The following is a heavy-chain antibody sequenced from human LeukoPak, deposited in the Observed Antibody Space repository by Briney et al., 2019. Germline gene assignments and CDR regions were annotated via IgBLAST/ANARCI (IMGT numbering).Heavy chain of an antibody. Sequence: GGSLRLSCAASGFTFSSYGMHWVRQAPGKGLEWVTLIYYDGSKEYYADSVKGRFTISRDNSKNTLYLQMNSLRVEDTAVYYCAKDCGYSNYAFGLWGQGTMVTVSS. V-gene: IGHV3-33*06. J-gene: IGHJ3*01. D-gene: IGHD4-11*01. CDR2: IYYDGSKE. CDR1: GFTFSSYG. CDR3: AKDCGYSNYAFGL.